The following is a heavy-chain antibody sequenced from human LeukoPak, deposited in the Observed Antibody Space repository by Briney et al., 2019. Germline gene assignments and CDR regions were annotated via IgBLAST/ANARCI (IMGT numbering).Heavy chain of an antibody. V-gene: IGHV3-23*01. CDR2: ISGSGGST. D-gene: IGHD3-22*01. CDR1: GFTFSSYA. CDR3: AKSPLTYYYDSSGYYSIYYFDY. Sequence: GGSLRLSCAASGFTFSSYAMSWVRQAPGKGLEWVSAISGSGGSTYYADSVKGRFTISRDNSKNTLYLQMNSLRAEDTAVYYCAKSPLTYYYDSSGYYSIYYFDYWAREPWSPSPQ. J-gene: IGHJ4*02.